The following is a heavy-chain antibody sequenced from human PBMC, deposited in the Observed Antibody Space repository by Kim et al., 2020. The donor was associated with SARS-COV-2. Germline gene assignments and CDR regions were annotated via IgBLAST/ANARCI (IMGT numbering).Heavy chain of an antibody. J-gene: IGHJ6*02. Sequence: GSSDHVKGRVPIPRDNPKNSLYLQMNSRRAEDTALYYCAKDIAYYYGMDVWGQGTTVTVSS. D-gene: IGHD6-13*01. V-gene: IGHV3-9*01. CDR3: AKDIAYYYGMDV.